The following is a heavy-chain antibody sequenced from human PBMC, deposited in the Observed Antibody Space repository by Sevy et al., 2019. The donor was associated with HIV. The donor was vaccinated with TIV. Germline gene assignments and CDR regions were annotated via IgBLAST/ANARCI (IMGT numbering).Heavy chain of an antibody. CDR1: GFTFSSYG. V-gene: IGHV3-33*01. CDR3: ARDGFAFDT. J-gene: IGHJ4*02. Sequence: GGSLRLSCAASGFTFSSYGMHWVRHAPGKGLEWVAVIWNDRSNKEYADSVKGRFTISRDNSKNTLYLQMNSLRAEDTAVYYCARDGFAFDTWGPGTLVTVSS. CDR2: IWNDRSNK. D-gene: IGHD2-2*03.